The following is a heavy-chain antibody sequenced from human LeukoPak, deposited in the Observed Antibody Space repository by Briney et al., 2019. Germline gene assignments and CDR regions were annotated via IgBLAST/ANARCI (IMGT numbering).Heavy chain of an antibody. CDR3: ARSNDSLTGMQLLGFDP. CDR1: GGSISSGSYY. V-gene: IGHV4-61*02. J-gene: IGHJ5*02. D-gene: IGHD1-20*01. CDR2: IYSRGGT. Sequence: SETLSLTCSVSGGSISSGSYYWNWIRRPAGKRLEWIGRIYSRGGTEYNPSLKSRGTIAVDPSKNQFSLKLSSVTAADTAVYYCARSNDSLTGMQLLGFDPWGQGTLVTVSS.